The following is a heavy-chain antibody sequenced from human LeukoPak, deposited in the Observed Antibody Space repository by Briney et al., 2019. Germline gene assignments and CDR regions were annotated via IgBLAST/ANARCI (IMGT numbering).Heavy chain of an antibody. J-gene: IGHJ5*02. V-gene: IGHV1-69*06. CDR1: GGTFSSYA. CDR3: ARVFGVVPAARFDP. CDR2: IIPIFGTA. D-gene: IGHD2-2*01. Sequence: SVKVSGKASGGTFSSYAISWVRQAPGQGLEWMGGIIPIFGTANYAQKFQGRVTITADKSTSTAYMEMSSLRFEDTAVYYCARVFGVVPAARFDPWGQGTLVTVSS.